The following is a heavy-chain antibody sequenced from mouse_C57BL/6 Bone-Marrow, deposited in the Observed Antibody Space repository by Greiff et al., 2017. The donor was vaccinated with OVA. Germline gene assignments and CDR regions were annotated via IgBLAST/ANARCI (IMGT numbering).Heavy chain of an antibody. V-gene: IGHV1-82*01. CDR3: ARGLLRYLIDY. J-gene: IGHJ2*01. CDR2: IYPGDGDT. Sequence: VQLQESGPELVKPGASVKISCKASGYAFSSSWMNWVKQRPGKGLEWIGRIYPGDGDTNYNGKFKGKATLTADKSSSTAYMQLSSLTSEDSAVYFCARGLLRYLIDYWGQGTTLTVSS. CDR1: GYAFSSSW. D-gene: IGHD1-1*01.